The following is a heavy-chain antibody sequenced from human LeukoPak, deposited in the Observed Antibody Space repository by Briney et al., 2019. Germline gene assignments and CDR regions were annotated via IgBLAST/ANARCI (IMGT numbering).Heavy chain of an antibody. D-gene: IGHD2-2*01. CDR3: AGSRADCSSTSCPLAHFQH. CDR1: GASISTYY. Sequence: SETLSLTCSVSGASISTYYWSWIRQPPGKGLEWIGYIYDSGSTNYNPSLKSRVTISVDTSKNQFSLKLTSVTAADTAVYYCAGSRADCSSTSCPLAHFQHWGQGTLVTVSS. J-gene: IGHJ1*01. CDR2: IYDSGST. V-gene: IGHV4-59*01.